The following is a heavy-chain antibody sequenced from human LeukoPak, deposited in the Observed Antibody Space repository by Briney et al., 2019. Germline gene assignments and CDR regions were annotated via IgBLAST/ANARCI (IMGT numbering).Heavy chain of an antibody. CDR2: IYSGGST. V-gene: IGHV3-66*01. J-gene: IGHJ4*02. CDR3: ARARGDSSWRRLDY. Sequence: GESLRLSCAASGFTVNTNYMSWVRQAPGKGLEWVSVIYSGGSTYYADSVKGRFTISRDNAKNSLCLQMNSLRAEDTAVYYCARARGDSSWRRLDYWGQGTLVTVSS. D-gene: IGHD6-13*01. CDR1: GFTVNTNY.